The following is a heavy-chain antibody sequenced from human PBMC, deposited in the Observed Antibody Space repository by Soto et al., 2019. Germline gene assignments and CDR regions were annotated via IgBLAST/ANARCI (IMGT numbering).Heavy chain of an antibody. Sequence: PGESLKLSCQGSGYSFTSYWNGWVRQMPGKGLERMGIIYPGDSDTRYSPSFQGQVTISADKSISTAYLQWSSLKASDTAMYYCARRYYYDSTTYSPFDHWGQGTLVTVSS. D-gene: IGHD3-22*01. CDR3: ARRYYYDSTTYSPFDH. V-gene: IGHV5-51*01. CDR1: GYSFTSYW. J-gene: IGHJ4*02. CDR2: IYPGDSDT.